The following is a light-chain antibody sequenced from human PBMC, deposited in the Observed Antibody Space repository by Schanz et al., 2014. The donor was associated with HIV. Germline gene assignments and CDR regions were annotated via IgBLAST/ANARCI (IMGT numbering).Light chain of an antibody. V-gene: IGKV3-15*01. CDR1: QSVGGY. CDR2: GAS. CDR3: QQSYSTPLT. J-gene: IGKJ4*01. Sequence: EVVMTQSPATLSVSPGERAALSCRASQSVGGYLAWYQQKPGQVPRLLIYGASTRATGIPARFSGSGSGTDFTLTISSLQPEDFATYYCQQSYSTPLTFGGGTKVEIK.